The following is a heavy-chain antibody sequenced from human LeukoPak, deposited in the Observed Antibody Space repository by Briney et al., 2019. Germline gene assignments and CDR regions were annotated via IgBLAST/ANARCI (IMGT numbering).Heavy chain of an antibody. CDR1: GYTFTGYY. D-gene: IGHD3-10*01. J-gene: IGHJ4*02. V-gene: IGHV7-4-1*02. CDR3: ARVDRRFGELTFDY. Sequence: GASVKVSCKSSGYTFTGYYIHWVRQAPGQGLEWMGWINTNTGNPTYAQGFTGRFVFSLDTSVSTAYLQISSLKAEDTAVYYCARVDRRFGELTFDYWGQGTLVTVSS. CDR2: INTNTGNP.